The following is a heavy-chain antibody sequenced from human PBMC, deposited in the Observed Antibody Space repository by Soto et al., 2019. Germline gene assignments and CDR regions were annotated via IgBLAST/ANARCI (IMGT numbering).Heavy chain of an antibody. V-gene: IGHV3-23*01. CDR1: GFTITNYA. D-gene: IGHD3-3*01. Sequence: GGSLRLSCAASGFTITNYAMSWVRQAPGKGLEWVSVISGRGGSTCYADSVKGRFTISRDNSRNTLYLQMNSLRAEDSAVYYCAKDLFSEWLSYNYFDYWGQGTLVTVSS. J-gene: IGHJ4*02. CDR2: ISGRGGST. CDR3: AKDLFSEWLSYNYFDY.